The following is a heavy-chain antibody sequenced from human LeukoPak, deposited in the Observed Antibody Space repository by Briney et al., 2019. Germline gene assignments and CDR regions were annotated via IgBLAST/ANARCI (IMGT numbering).Heavy chain of an antibody. D-gene: IGHD3-10*01. CDR1: GYSFTSYW. J-gene: IGHJ4*02. Sequence: PGESLKISCKGSGYSFTSYWIGWVRQMPGKGLEWMGIIYPGDSDTRYSPSFQGQVTISADKSISTAYLQWSSLKASDTAMYYCARQGIRYYGSGEEAYYFDYWGQGTLVTVSS. V-gene: IGHV5-51*01. CDR2: IYPGDSDT. CDR3: ARQGIRYYGSGEEAYYFDY.